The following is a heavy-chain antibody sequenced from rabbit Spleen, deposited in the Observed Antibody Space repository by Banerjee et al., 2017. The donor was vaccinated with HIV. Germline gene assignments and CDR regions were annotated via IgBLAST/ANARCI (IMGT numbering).Heavy chain of an antibody. V-gene: IGHV1S47*01. CDR1: GFSFSSNY. Sequence: EESGGDLVKPGASLTLTCTASGFSFSSNYWICWVRHAPGKGPEWIACIYNGDGTTYYASWVNGRFTISRSTSLNTVTLQMTSLTAADTATYFCARGDNNAGNGFNLWGQGTLVTVS. CDR2: IYNGDGTT. CDR3: ARGDNNAGNGFNL. J-gene: IGHJ4*01. D-gene: IGHD4-2*01.